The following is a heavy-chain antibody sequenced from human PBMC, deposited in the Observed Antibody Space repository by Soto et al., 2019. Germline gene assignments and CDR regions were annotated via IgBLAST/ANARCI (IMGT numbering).Heavy chain of an antibody. D-gene: IGHD5-12*01. V-gene: IGHV1-18*01. CDR3: ARALGYSGYAGMDV. Sequence: ASVNVSFKASGYTFTIYGINWVRQAPGQGLEWMGWISPDNGNTNYAQKLQGRVTMTTDTSTSTAYMELRSLRSDDTAVYYCARALGYSGYAGMDVWGQGTTVTVSS. CDR2: ISPDNGNT. CDR1: GYTFTIYG. J-gene: IGHJ6*02.